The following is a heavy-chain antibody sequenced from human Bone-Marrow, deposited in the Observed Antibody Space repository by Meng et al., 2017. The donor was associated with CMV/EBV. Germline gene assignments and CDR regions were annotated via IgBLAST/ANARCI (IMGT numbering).Heavy chain of an antibody. CDR1: GGTFSNNA. V-gene: IGHV1-2*02. CDR3: ARGRGFGELLGY. CDR2: INPNSGGT. Sequence: ASVKVSCKASGGTFSNNAISWVRQAPGQGLEWMGWINPNSGGTNYAQKFQGRVTMTRDTSISTAYMELSRLRSDDTAVYYCARGRGFGELLGYWGQGTLVTVSS. D-gene: IGHD3-10*01. J-gene: IGHJ4*02.